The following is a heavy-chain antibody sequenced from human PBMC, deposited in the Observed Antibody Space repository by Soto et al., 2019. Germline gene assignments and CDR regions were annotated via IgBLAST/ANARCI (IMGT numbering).Heavy chain of an antibody. CDR3: ARVEWHYKCYFDY. CDR2: IYYSGST. Sequence: SETLSLTCTVSGGSISSYYWSWIRQPPGKGLEWIPYIYYSGSTNYNPALKSRGTISVDTSNNHFSLQLSSVTAADTAAYYCARVEWHYKCYFDYWGQGTLVTVSS. CDR1: GGSISSYY. J-gene: IGHJ4*02. V-gene: IGHV4-59*01. D-gene: IGHD3-3*01.